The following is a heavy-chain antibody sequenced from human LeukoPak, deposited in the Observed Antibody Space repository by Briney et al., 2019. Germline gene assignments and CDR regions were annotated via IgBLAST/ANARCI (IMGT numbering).Heavy chain of an antibody. V-gene: IGHV1-18*04. J-gene: IGHJ5*02. CDR1: GYTFTSYY. CDR3: VNDWHILTGRNCFDP. Sequence: RASVKVSCKASGYTFTSYYMHWVRQAPGQGLEWMGWVSSYNGDTNYAQKFQGRVTMSTDTSTSTAYMELRSPRFDDTAIYYCVNDWHILTGRNCFDPWGQGTLVTVSS. D-gene: IGHD3-9*01. CDR2: VSSYNGDT.